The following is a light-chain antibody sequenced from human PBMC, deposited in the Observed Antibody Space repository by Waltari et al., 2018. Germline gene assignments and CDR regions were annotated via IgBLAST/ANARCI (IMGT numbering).Light chain of an antibody. J-gene: IGKJ2*03. CDR1: QGISSW. V-gene: IGKV1-12*01. CDR3: QQYDSAPHS. Sequence: DIQMTQSPSSLSASVGDRVSITCRASQGISSWLAWYQQKQGKAPKLLIYKASNLQSGVPSRFSGAGSGTDFTLTISSLQPEDIASYYCQQYDSAPHSFGQGTKVEIK. CDR2: KAS.